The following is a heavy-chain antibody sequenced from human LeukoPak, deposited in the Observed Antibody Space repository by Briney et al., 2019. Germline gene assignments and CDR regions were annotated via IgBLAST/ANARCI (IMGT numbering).Heavy chain of an antibody. Sequence: PGGSLRLSCAASGFTFSSYGMHWVRQAPGKGLEWVAVISYDGSNKYYADSVKGRFTISRDNSKNTLYLQMNSLRAEDTAVYYCAKELVTATRKVSYELDYWGQGTLVTVSS. CDR1: GFTFSSYG. CDR3: AKELVTATRKVSYELDY. CDR2: ISYDGSNK. V-gene: IGHV3-30*18. J-gene: IGHJ4*02. D-gene: IGHD2-15*01.